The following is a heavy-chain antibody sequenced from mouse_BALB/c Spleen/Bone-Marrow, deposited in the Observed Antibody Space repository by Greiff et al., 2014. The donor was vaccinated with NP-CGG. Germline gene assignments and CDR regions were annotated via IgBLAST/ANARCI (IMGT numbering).Heavy chain of an antibody. Sequence: EVQLQQSGAELVKPGASVKLSCTASGFNIKDTYMHWVKQRPEQGLEWIGRIDPANGNTKYDPKFQGKATITADTSSNTAHLQLSSLTSEDTAVYYCASYVYGYYFDYWGQGTTLTVSS. CDR2: IDPANGNT. V-gene: IGHV14-3*02. CDR3: ASYVYGYYFDY. J-gene: IGHJ2*01. CDR1: GFNIKDTY. D-gene: IGHD2-2*01.